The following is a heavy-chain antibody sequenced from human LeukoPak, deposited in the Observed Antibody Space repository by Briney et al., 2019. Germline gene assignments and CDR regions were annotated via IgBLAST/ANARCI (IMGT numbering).Heavy chain of an antibody. CDR1: GYTFTGYY. CDR2: INPNSGGT. J-gene: IGHJ3*02. V-gene: IGHV1-2*04. Sequence: ASVKVSCKASGYTFTGYYMHWVRQAPGQGLEWMGWINPNSGGTNYAQKFQGWVTMTRDTSISTAYMELSRLRSDDTAVYYCARIASGWYRKAFDIWGQGTMVTVSS. D-gene: IGHD6-19*01. CDR3: ARIASGWYRKAFDI.